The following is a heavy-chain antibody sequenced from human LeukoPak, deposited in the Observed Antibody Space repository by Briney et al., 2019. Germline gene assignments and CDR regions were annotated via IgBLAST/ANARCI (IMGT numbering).Heavy chain of an antibody. CDR3: ARDRGSGWYRGGWFDP. J-gene: IGHJ5*02. D-gene: IGHD6-19*01. CDR2: ISSSSSYI. V-gene: IGHV3-21*01. Sequence: PGGSLRLSCAASGFTFSSYSMNWVRQAPGKGLEWVSSISSSSSYIYYADSVKGRFTISRDNAKNSLYLQMNSLRAEDTAVYYCARDRGSGWYRGGWFDPWGQGTLVTVSS. CDR1: GFTFSSYS.